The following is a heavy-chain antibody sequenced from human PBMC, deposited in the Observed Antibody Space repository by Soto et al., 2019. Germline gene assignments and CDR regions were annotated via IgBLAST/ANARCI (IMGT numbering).Heavy chain of an antibody. CDR2: ISGSGGST. D-gene: IGHD3-10*01. CDR1: GFTFSSYA. Sequence: VGSLRLSCVASGFTFSSYAMSWVRQAPGKGLEWVSAISGSGGSTYYADSVKGRFTISRDNSKNTLYLQMNSLRAEDTAVYYCAKDYYGSGTPGFDPWGQGTLVTVSS. V-gene: IGHV3-23*01. CDR3: AKDYYGSGTPGFDP. J-gene: IGHJ5*02.